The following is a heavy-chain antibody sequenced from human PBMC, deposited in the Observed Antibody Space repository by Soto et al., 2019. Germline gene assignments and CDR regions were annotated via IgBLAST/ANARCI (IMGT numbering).Heavy chain of an antibody. D-gene: IGHD3-10*01. CDR1: GGTFSSYA. CDR3: ARGRGYYGSGSYSSPLYYYYYGMDV. V-gene: IGHV1-69*01. J-gene: IGHJ6*02. CDR2: IIPIFGTA. Sequence: QVQLVQSGAEVKKPGSSVKVSCKASGGTFSSYAISWVRQAPGQGIAWMGGIIPIFGTANYAQKFQGRVTITADESTSPAYMELSSLRSEDTAVYYCARGRGYYGSGSYSSPLYYYYYGMDVWGQGTTVTVSS.